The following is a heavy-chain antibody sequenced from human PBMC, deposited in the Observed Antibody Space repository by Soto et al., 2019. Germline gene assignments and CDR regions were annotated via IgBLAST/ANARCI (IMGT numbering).Heavy chain of an antibody. CDR2: ISSSSSYI. D-gene: IGHD2-21*02. CDR1: GFTFSSYS. Sequence: GGSLRLSCAASGFTFSSYSMNWVRQAPGKGLEWVPSISSSSSYIYYADSVKGRFTISRDNAKNSLYLQMNSLRAEDTAVYYCARDVSPCGGDCYPGAFDIWGQGTMVTVSS. V-gene: IGHV3-21*01. CDR3: ARDVSPCGGDCYPGAFDI. J-gene: IGHJ3*02.